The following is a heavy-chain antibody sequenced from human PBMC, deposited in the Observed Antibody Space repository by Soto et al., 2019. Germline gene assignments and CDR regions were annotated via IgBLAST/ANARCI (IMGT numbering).Heavy chain of an antibody. V-gene: IGHV1-69*13. D-gene: IGHD3-22*01. J-gene: IGHJ3*02. CDR1: GGTFSSYA. Sequence: XSVEVCCKASGGTFSSYAISWVRQAPGQGLEWMGGIIPIFGTANYAQKFQGRVTITADESTSTAYMELSSLRSEDTAVYYCARDLAGSMIVVVPDVWDAFDIWGQGTMVTGSS. CDR2: IIPIFGTA. CDR3: ARDLAGSMIVVVPDVWDAFDI.